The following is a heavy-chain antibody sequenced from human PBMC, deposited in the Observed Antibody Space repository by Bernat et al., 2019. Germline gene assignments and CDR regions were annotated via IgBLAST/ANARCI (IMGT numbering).Heavy chain of an antibody. CDR2: RSYDESHK. V-gene: IGHV3-30*01. CDR1: GFSFSSYA. Sequence: QVQLVESGGGVVQPGRSLRLSCAASGFSFSSYAMHWVRQAPGKALEWVAVRSYDESHKYYADSVKGRFTISRDNSKNTLYLQMNSLRAEDTAVYYCARDGGYSYGSYWFDPWGQGTLVTVSS. J-gene: IGHJ5*02. D-gene: IGHD5-18*01. CDR3: ARDGGYSYGSYWFDP.